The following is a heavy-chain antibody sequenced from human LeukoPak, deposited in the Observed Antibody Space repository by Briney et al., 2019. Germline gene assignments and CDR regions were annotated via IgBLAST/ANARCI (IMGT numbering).Heavy chain of an antibody. Sequence: GGSLRLPCAASGFTFSDYYMSWIRQAPGKGLEGVSYISSSCSTIYYADSVKGRFTISRDNAKNSLYLQMNSLRAEDTAVYYCARGRGVDRFDNWGQGTLVTVSS. D-gene: IGHD3-16*01. CDR2: ISSSCSTI. CDR3: ARGRGVDRFDN. CDR1: GFTFSDYY. J-gene: IGHJ4*02. V-gene: IGHV3-11*04.